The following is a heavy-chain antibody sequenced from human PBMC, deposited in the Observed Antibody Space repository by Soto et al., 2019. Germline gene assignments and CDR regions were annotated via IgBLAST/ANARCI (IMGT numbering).Heavy chain of an antibody. D-gene: IGHD3-22*01. CDR1: GGSISSSSYY. CDR2: IYYSGST. Sequence: QLQLQESGPGLVKPSETLSLTCTVSGGSISSSSYYWGWIRQPPGKGLEWIGSIYYSGSTYYNPSLKSRVTISVDTSKNQFSLKLSSVTAADTAVYYCARHRGITMLVVDAGAFDIWGQGTMVTVSS. CDR3: ARHRGITMLVVDAGAFDI. V-gene: IGHV4-39*01. J-gene: IGHJ3*02.